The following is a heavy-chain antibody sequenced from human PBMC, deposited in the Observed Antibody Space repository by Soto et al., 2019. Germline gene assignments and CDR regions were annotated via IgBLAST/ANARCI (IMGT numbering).Heavy chain of an antibody. CDR2: IYYRGSA. J-gene: IGHJ6*03. CDR3: AAAVPAEYVFPYYYMDV. CDR1: GASISSYH. Sequence: QVQLQESGPGLVKPSETLSLTCTVSGASISSYHWSWIRQTPGKGLEWIGYIYYRGSANYNPSLKSTVTFSVDTSKNQVSLKLSAETAADTGVYYCAAAVPAEYVFPYYYMDVWGKGTTVTVSS. D-gene: IGHD3-16*01. V-gene: IGHV4-59*01.